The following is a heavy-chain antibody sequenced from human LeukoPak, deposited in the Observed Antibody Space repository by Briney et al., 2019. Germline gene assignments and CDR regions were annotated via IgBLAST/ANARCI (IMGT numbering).Heavy chain of an antibody. CDR1: GTYISESY. D-gene: IGHD3-9*01. Sequence: SETLSLTCTVSGTYISESYWAWIRQPPGKRLEWIGYFYYTGSTNYNPSLKSRVTISLDTSKKNMSLKLSSVTAADTAVYYCASQIYDILTGYLENFDYWGQGTLVTVSS. J-gene: IGHJ4*02. V-gene: IGHV4-59*12. CDR2: FYYTGST. CDR3: ASQIYDILTGYLENFDY.